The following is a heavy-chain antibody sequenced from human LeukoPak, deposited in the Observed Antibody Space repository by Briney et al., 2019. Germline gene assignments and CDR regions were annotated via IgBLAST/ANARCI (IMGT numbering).Heavy chain of an antibody. J-gene: IGHJ6*02. CDR1: GFTFDDYA. CDR2: ISWNSGSI. Sequence: QSGGSLRLSCAASGFTFDDYAMHWVRQAPGKGLEWVSGISWNSGSIGYADSVKGRFTISRDNAKNSLYLQMNSLRAEDTAVYYCARGVTYYDFWTNEDYYYYGMDVWGQGTTVTVSS. D-gene: IGHD3-3*01. CDR3: ARGVTYYDFWTNEDYYYYGMDV. V-gene: IGHV3-9*01.